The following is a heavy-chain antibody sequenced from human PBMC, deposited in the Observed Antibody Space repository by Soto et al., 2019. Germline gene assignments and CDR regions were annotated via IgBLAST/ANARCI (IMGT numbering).Heavy chain of an antibody. Sequence: ETLSLTCTVSGGSISSSSYYWGWVRQAPGKGLEWVSSISSSSTYIYYADSVKGRLSISRDNAKNSLYLQMNSLRAEDTALYYCARTIYCSGSTCYNKWFDPWGQGTLVTVS. CDR2: ISSSSTYI. D-gene: IGHD2-15*01. V-gene: IGHV3-21*01. CDR3: ARTIYCSGSTCYNKWFDP. CDR1: GGSISSSSYY. J-gene: IGHJ5*02.